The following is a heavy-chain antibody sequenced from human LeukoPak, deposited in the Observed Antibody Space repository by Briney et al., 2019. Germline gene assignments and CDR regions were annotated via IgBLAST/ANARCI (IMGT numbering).Heavy chain of an antibody. Sequence: LEYVSSISSSGRSTYYANSVKGRFTISRVNSKNTLYLQMGSLRPEDMAVYYCARFVSSGPLWGQGTMVTVS. V-gene: IGHV3-64*01. CDR2: ISSSGRST. J-gene: IGHJ3*01. CDR3: ARFVSSGPL. D-gene: IGHD3-22*01.